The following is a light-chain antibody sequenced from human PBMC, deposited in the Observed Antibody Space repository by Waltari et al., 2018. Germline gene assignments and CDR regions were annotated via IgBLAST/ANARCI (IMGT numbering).Light chain of an antibody. V-gene: IGLV2-8*01. CDR2: GVS. CDR1: SSDVGAYDS. Sequence: QSALTQPPSASGSLGQSVTISCTGTSSDVGAYDSVSWFQQHPGKPPKLIMWGVSKRPSGVPGRFSGSKSGNAASLTVSGLQSEDEADYYCSSYTGTSYVFGPGTQVTVL. CDR3: SSYTGTSYV. J-gene: IGLJ1*01.